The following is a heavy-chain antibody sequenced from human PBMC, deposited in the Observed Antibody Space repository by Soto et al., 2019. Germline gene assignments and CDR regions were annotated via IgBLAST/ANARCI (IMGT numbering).Heavy chain of an antibody. D-gene: IGHD2-15*01. V-gene: IGHV3-73*01. CDR3: TRHKDSSLWAY. CDR1: GFTFSGSA. Sequence: EVQLVESGGGLVQPGGSLKLSCAASGFTFSGSAMHWVRQASGKGLEWVGRIRSQANSYATAYAATVKGRYTISRDDSKNTAYLQMNSRKTEDTAVYYCTRHKDSSLWAYWGQGTLVTVSS. CDR2: IRSQANSYAT. J-gene: IGHJ4*02.